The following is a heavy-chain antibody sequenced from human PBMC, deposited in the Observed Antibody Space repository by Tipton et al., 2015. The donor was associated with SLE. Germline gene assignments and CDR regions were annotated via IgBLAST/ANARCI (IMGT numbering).Heavy chain of an antibody. CDR3: ATEGSGWSHYMDV. J-gene: IGHJ6*03. D-gene: IGHD6-19*01. Sequence: TLSLTCTVSGGSITNYYWSWIRQPPGKGLEWIGNIYHSGSTYYNPSLKSRVTISVDRSKNQFSLKLTSVTTADTAVYYCATEGSGWSHYMDVWGKGTTVTVSS. V-gene: IGHV4-59*07. CDR2: IYHSGST. CDR1: GGSITNYY.